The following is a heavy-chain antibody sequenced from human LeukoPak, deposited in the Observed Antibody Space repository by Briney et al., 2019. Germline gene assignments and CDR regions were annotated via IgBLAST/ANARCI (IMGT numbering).Heavy chain of an antibody. CDR3: AKSIPTIAVAVSTRQ. D-gene: IGHD6-19*01. CDR2: IRYDGSDK. V-gene: IGHV3-30*02. Sequence: GGSLRLSCAASGFTFGGSGMHWVRQAPGKGLEWVAFIRYDGSDKHYADSVKGRFTISRDNSKSTLYLQMNSLRAEDTAVYYCAKSIPTIAVAVSTRQWGQGTLVTVSS. J-gene: IGHJ4*02. CDR1: GFTFGGSG.